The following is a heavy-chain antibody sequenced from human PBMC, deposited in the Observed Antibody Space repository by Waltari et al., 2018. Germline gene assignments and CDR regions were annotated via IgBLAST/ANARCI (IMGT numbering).Heavy chain of an antibody. V-gene: IGHV4-59*11. CDR3: ARTFYYYYGMDV. CDR1: GGSISSHY. J-gene: IGHJ6*02. Sequence: QVQLQESGPGLVKPSETLSLTCTVSGGSISSHYWSWIRQPPGKGLEWIGYSYYSGSTNYNPSLESRVTISVDTSKNQFSLKLSFVTAADTAVYYCARTFYYYYGMDVWGQGTTVTVSS. CDR2: SYYSGST.